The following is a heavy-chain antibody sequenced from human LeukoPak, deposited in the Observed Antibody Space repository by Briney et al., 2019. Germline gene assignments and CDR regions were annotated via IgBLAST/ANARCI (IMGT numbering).Heavy chain of an antibody. Sequence: PGGSLRLSCAASGFTFDDYAMHWVRQPPGKGLEWVSGISWNSGSKGYAASVKGRFTISRDNAKKSLYLQMNSLRAEDMAFYYCAKWNGYFYDSRGYLAHWGQGTLVTVSS. D-gene: IGHD3-22*01. CDR3: AKWNGYFYDSRGYLAH. CDR2: ISWNSGSK. V-gene: IGHV3-9*03. CDR1: GFTFDDYA. J-gene: IGHJ4*02.